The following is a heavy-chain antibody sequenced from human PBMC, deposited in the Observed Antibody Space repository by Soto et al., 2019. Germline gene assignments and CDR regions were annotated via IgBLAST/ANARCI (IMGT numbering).Heavy chain of an antibody. CDR2: ISAYNGNT. Sequence: ASVKVSCKAPGGTFSSYSINWVRQAPGQGLEWMGWISAYNGNTNYAQKLQGRVTMTTDTSTSTAYMELRSLRSDDTAVYYCASVGSAAAYYYGMDVWGQGTTVTVS. CDR1: GGTFSSYS. CDR3: ASVGSAAAYYYGMDV. J-gene: IGHJ6*02. V-gene: IGHV1-18*04. D-gene: IGHD6-13*01.